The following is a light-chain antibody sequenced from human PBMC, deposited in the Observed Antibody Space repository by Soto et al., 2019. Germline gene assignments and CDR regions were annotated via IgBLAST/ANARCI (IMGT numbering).Light chain of an antibody. V-gene: IGLV2-8*01. J-gene: IGLJ1*01. CDR1: SSDVGGYNF. Sequence: QSVLTQPPSASGSPGQSVTISCTGTSSDVGGYNFVAWYQQHPGKAPKLMISEVSKRPSGVPDRFSGSKSGNTASLTVSGLQAEDEADSSCSSYAGSTIFVFGTGTKVTVL. CDR3: SSYAGSTIFV. CDR2: EVS.